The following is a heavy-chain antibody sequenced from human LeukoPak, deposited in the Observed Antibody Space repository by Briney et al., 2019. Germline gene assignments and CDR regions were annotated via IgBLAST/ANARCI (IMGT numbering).Heavy chain of an antibody. CDR3: ARATIKRRNAFDI. CDR1: GYTFTSYD. Sequence: SVKVSCKASGYTFTSYDINWVRQATGQGLEWMGWMNPNSGNTGYAQKFQGRVTITRNTSISTAYMELSSLRSEDTAVYYCARATIKRRNAFDIWGQGTMVTVSS. CDR2: MNPNSGNT. J-gene: IGHJ3*02. D-gene: IGHD5-24*01. V-gene: IGHV1-8*03.